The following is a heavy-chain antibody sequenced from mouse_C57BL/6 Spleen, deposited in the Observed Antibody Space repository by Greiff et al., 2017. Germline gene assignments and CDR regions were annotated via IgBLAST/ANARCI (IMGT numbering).Heavy chain of an antibody. CDR3: ARDRGAMVTTGGAMDY. Sequence: EVKVVESGGGLVKPGGSLKLSCAASGFTFSSYAMSWVRQTPEKRLEWVATISDGGSYTYYPDNVKGRFTISRDNAKNNLYLQMSHLKSEDTAMYYCARDRGAMVTTGGAMDYWGQGTSVTVSS. D-gene: IGHD2-2*01. J-gene: IGHJ4*01. CDR1: GFTFSSYA. CDR2: ISDGGSYT. V-gene: IGHV5-4*01.